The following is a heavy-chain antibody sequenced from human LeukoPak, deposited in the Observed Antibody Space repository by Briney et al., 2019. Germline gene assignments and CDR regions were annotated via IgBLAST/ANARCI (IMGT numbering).Heavy chain of an antibody. J-gene: IGHJ4*02. V-gene: IGHV3-53*01. Sequence: GGSLRLSCAASGFTVSSNSMSWVRQAPGKGLEWVSVIYNGGSTYYADSVKGRFTFSRDNSKNTLYLQMNSLRAEDTAVYYCARVIRDYDDFYPHYSDYWGQGTLVTVSS. CDR3: ARVIRDYDDFYPHYSDY. CDR1: GFTVSSNS. CDR2: IYNGGST. D-gene: IGHD4-17*01.